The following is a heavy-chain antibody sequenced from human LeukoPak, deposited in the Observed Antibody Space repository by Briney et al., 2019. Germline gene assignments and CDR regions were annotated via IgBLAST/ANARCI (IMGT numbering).Heavy chain of an antibody. CDR2: IRYDGSNK. J-gene: IGHJ4*02. Sequence: GGSLRLSCAASGFTFSSYEMNWVRQAPGKGLEWVAFIRYDGSNKYYADSVKGRFTISRDNSKNTLYLQMNSLRAEDTAVYYCARVAINDYGDYFDYWGQGTLVTVSS. V-gene: IGHV3-30*02. CDR3: ARVAINDYGDYFDY. CDR1: GFTFSSYE. D-gene: IGHD4-17*01.